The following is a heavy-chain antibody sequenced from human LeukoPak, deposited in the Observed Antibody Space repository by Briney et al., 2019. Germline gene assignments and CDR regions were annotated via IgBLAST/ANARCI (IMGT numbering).Heavy chain of an antibody. CDR1: GFTFSSYG. Sequence: PGGSLRLSCAASGFTFSSYGMHWVRQAPGKGLEWVAFIRHDGSQIYYADSVKGRFTISRDNSKNTLYLQMNSLIAEDTAVYYCAKTGFQWGYYFYYMDVWGKGTTVTVSS. J-gene: IGHJ6*03. V-gene: IGHV3-30*02. D-gene: IGHD1-14*01. CDR2: IRHDGSQI. CDR3: AKTGFQWGYYFYYMDV.